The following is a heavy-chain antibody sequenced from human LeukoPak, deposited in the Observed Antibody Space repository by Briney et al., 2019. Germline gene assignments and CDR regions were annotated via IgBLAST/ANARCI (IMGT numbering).Heavy chain of an antibody. CDR3: ARDSQYCSSTSCPSPVNYFYHYGMAV. CDR1: GYTFTSYD. V-gene: IGHV1-8*01. Sequence: ASVKVSRKASGYTFTSYDINWVRQATGQGLEWMGWMNPNSGNTGYAQKFQGRVTMTRNTSISTAYMELSSLRSEDTAVYYCARDSQYCSSTSCPSPVNYFYHYGMAVWGNGTTVTVSS. D-gene: IGHD2-2*01. J-gene: IGHJ6*04. CDR2: MNPNSGNT.